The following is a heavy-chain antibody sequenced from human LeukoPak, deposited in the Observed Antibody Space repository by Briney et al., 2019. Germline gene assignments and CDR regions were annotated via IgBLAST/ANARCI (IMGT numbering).Heavy chain of an antibody. CDR3: ARVGIVGATTGFDY. J-gene: IGHJ4*02. D-gene: IGHD1-26*01. Sequence: PGGSLRLSCAASGFTFSSYEMNWVRQAPGKGLEWVSYISSSGSTIYYADSLKGRFTISRDNAKNSLYLQMNSLRAEDTAFYYCARVGIVGATTGFDYWGQGTLVTVSS. CDR2: ISSSGSTI. V-gene: IGHV3-48*03. CDR1: GFTFSSYE.